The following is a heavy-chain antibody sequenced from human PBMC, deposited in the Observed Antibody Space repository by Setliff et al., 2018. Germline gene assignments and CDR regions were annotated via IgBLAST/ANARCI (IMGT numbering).Heavy chain of an antibody. CDR3: ARVVGADGIGIDY. J-gene: IGHJ4*02. CDR2: IYPGDSDT. D-gene: IGHD2-15*01. Sequence: GASLKISCRGSGYTFSDYWIGWVRQMPGKGLEWMGIIYPGDSDTRYSPSFQGQVTFSADKSISTAYLQWSSLKASGTATYYCARVVGADGIGIDYWGQGTVVTSPQ. V-gene: IGHV5-51*01. CDR1: GYTFSDYW.